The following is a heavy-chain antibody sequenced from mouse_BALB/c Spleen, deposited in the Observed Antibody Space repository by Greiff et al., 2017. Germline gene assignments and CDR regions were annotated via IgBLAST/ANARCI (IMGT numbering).Heavy chain of an antibody. V-gene: IGHV1-63*02. D-gene: IGHD2-2*01. CDR1: GYTFTNYW. J-gene: IGHJ3*01. CDR2: IYPGGGYT. Sequence: QVQLQQSGAELVRPGTSVKISCKASGYTFTNYWLGWVKQRPGHGLEWIGDIYPGGGYTNYNEKFKGKATLTADTSSSTAYMQLSSLTSEDSAVYFCARVDGYEGFAYWGQGTLVTVSA. CDR3: ARVDGYEGFAY.